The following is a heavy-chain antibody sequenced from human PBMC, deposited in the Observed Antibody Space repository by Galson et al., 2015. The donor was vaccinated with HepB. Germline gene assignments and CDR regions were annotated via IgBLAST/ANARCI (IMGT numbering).Heavy chain of an antibody. V-gene: IGHV4-30-2*01. Sequence: TLSLTCAVSGASHSPGPYSWAWIRQPPRKAPEWGGFIYHNGNTHSNPPLMSRVVISMDKSHNPFSLRLTSVTAADTAIYYCARHAGTSGSYSHFDYWGHGSLVTVSP. CDR3: ARHAGTSGSYSHFDY. J-gene: IGHJ4*01. CDR1: GASHSPGPYS. CDR2: IYHNGNT. D-gene: IGHD1-26*01.